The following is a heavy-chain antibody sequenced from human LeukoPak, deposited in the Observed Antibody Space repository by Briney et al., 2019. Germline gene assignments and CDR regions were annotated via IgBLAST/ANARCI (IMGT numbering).Heavy chain of an antibody. CDR3: AREANSPTARYWYFDL. Sequence: PSETLSLTCTVSGGSVSSYYWSWMRQSPGKGLEWIGYVYYSGSTNYNPALKSRVTISLDTSGNQFSLKLSSVTAADTAVYYCAREANSPTARYWYFDLWGRGTQVTVSS. CDR2: VYYSGST. CDR1: GGSVSSYY. J-gene: IGHJ2*01. D-gene: IGHD2-21*01. V-gene: IGHV4-59*02.